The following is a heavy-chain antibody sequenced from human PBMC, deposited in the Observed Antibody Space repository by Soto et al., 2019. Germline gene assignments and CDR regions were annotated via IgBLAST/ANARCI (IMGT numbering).Heavy chain of an antibody. CDR1: GCC. D-gene: IGHD3-3*01. J-gene: IGHJ4*01. CDR2: IYYSGST. CDR3: TRRYGSFLAY. V-gene: IGHV4-31*02. Sequence: GCCRIIINQNPGKGLEWIGYIYYSGSTYYNPSLKSRVTISVDTSKNQFSVKLSSVTAAAQALYYCTRRYGSFLAYWGNGTPV.